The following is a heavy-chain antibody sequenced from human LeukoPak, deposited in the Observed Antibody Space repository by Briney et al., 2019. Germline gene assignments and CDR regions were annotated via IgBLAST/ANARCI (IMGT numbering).Heavy chain of an antibody. CDR3: AKDLTYYYDSTGYYFDY. CDR2: ISGSGGTT. Sequence: GGSLRLSCAASGFTFSSYAMSWVRQAPGKGLELVSGISGSGGTTYYADSVKGRFTISRDNSKNTLYLQLNSLRAEDTAIYYCAKDLTYYYDSTGYYFDYWGQGTLVTVSS. V-gene: IGHV3-23*01. J-gene: IGHJ4*02. D-gene: IGHD3-22*01. CDR1: GFTFSSYA.